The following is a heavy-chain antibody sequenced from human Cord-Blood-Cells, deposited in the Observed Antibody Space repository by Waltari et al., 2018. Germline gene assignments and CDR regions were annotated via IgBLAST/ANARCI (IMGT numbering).Heavy chain of an antibody. CDR3: ARVTGTYYFDY. J-gene: IGHJ4*02. CDR2: IYSGGSK. D-gene: IGHD1-20*01. Sequence: EVQLVESGGGLVQHGGSLRLSCAASGFTFSCNYMSWVRQAPGKGLDWVSVIYSGGSKYYADSVKGRFTISRHNSKNTLYLQMNSLRAEDTAVYYCARVTGTYYFDYWGQGTLVTVSS. CDR1: GFTFSCNY. V-gene: IGHV3-53*04.